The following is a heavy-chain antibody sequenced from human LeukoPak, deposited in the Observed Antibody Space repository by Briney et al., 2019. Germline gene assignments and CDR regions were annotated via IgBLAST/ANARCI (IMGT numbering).Heavy chain of an antibody. D-gene: IGHD1-26*01. J-gene: IGHJ3*02. Sequence: GGSLRLSCAASRLTFGRYSMNWVRQAPGKGLEWVSAISGSGGSTYYADSVKGRFTISRDNSKNTLYLQMNSLRAEDTAVYYCAKGVSGSLDAFDIWGQGTMVTVSS. CDR2: ISGSGGST. CDR3: AKGVSGSLDAFDI. CDR1: RLTFGRYS. V-gene: IGHV3-23*01.